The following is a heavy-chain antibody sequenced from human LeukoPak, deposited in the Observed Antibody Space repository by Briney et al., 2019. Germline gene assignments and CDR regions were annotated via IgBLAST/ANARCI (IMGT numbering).Heavy chain of an antibody. J-gene: IGHJ5*02. V-gene: IGHV3-30*18. D-gene: IGHD4-17*01. CDR2: ISYDGSHK. Sequence: PGRSLRLSCAASGITFRSYGMHWVRQAPGKGLEWVAVISYDGSHKYYADSVKGRFSISRDNSKNTLYLQMNSLRADDTAVYYCAKGARGDTVTSIVGLNLFDPWGQGTLVTVSS. CDR1: GITFRSYG. CDR3: AKGARGDTVTSIVGLNLFDP.